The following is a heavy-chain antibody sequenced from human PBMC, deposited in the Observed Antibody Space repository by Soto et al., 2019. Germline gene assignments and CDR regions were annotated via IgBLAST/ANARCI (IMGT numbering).Heavy chain of an antibody. D-gene: IGHD3-10*01. V-gene: IGHV4-31*03. CDR2: IYYSGNT. Sequence: SETLSLTCTVSGGSISSGGYYWSWIRQHPGKGLEWIGYIYYSGNTYYNLSIKSRVTISVETSKNQFSLKLSSVTAADTAVYYCARGPAYYYGSGTNQYYFDYWGQGTLVTVSS. J-gene: IGHJ4*02. CDR1: GGSISSGGYY. CDR3: ARGPAYYYGSGTNQYYFDY.